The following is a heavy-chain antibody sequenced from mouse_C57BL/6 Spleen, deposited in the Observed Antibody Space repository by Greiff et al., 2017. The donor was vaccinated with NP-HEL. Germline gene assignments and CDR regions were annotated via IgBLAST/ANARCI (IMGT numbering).Heavy chain of an antibody. Sequence: VQLQQPGPELVKPGASVKLSCKASGYTFTSYWMHWVKQRPGQGLEWIGNINPSNGGTNYNEKFKSKATLTVDKSSSTAYMQLSSLPSEDSAVYYCARWTVVARCFDVWGPGTPVTVSS. CDR2: INPSNGGT. CDR3: ARWTVVARCFDV. V-gene: IGHV1-53*01. D-gene: IGHD1-1*01. CDR1: GYTFTSYW. J-gene: IGHJ1*01.